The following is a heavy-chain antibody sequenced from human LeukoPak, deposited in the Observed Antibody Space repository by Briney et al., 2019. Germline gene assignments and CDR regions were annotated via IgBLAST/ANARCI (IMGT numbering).Heavy chain of an antibody. D-gene: IGHD1-26*01. CDR1: GFTFSSYW. CDR3: ARSTSGTYDY. Sequence: GGSLRLSCAASGFTFSSYWMHWVRQVPGKGLMWVSRVRSDGTGPTYAASVKGRFTTSRDNAKNMLYLQMNSLRVEDTAVYYCARSTSGTYDYWGQGTSVIVSS. J-gene: IGHJ4*02. CDR2: VRSDGTGP. V-gene: IGHV3-74*03.